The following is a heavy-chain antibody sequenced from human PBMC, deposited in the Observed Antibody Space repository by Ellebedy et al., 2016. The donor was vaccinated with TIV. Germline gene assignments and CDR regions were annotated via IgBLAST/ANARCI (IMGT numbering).Heavy chain of an antibody. CDR3: ARNVWFGELSDPFYFDY. J-gene: IGHJ4*02. CDR2: IFHSVRT. V-gene: IGHV4-4*02. CDR1: GVSVSSSNW. D-gene: IGHD3-10*01. Sequence: SETLSLXXAVSGVSVSSSNWWSWVRQTPGKGLEWIGDIFHSVRTNYNPSLKSRVTISVDKSKNEISLRLTSVAAADTAVYYCARNVWFGELSDPFYFDYWGQGRLVTVSS.